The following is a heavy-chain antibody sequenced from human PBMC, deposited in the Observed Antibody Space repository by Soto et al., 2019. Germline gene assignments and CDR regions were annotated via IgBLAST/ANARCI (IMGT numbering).Heavy chain of an antibody. J-gene: IGHJ4*02. Sequence: EVQLLESGGGLVQPGGSLRLSCAASGFTFSSYVMSWVRQAPGKGLEWVSAISGSGGSTYYADSVKGRFTISRDNSKNTLYLQMNSLRAEDTAVYYCAKDSRQQLVPFDYWGQGTLVTVSS. CDR2: ISGSGGST. D-gene: IGHD6-13*01. V-gene: IGHV3-23*01. CDR3: AKDSRQQLVPFDY. CDR1: GFTFSSYV.